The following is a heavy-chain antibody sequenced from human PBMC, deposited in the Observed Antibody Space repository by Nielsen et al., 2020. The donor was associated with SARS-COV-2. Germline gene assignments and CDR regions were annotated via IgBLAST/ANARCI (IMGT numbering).Heavy chain of an antibody. CDR3: ARDGSSWYGTYYYYMDV. CDR1: GFTFSSYA. D-gene: IGHD6-13*01. V-gene: IGHV3-23*01. Sequence: GGSLRLSCAASGFTFSSYAMSWVRQAPGKGLEWVSAISGSGGSTYYADSVKGRFTISRDNSKNTLYLQMNSLRAEDTAVYYCARDGSSWYGTYYYYMDVWGKGTTVTVSS. CDR2: ISGSGGST. J-gene: IGHJ6*03.